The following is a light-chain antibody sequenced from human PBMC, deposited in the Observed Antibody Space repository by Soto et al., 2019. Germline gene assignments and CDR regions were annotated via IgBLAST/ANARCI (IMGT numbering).Light chain of an antibody. J-gene: IGKJ1*01. CDR2: DAS. CDR3: QQYNTYPWT. Sequence: DIQMTQSPSTLSASVGDSVSITCRASQSFSSWLAWYQQKPGKAPKLLIYDASTLESGVPSRFGGGGSGTEFTLTISSLHPDDFATYYCQQYNTYPWTFGQGTKV. CDR1: QSFSSW. V-gene: IGKV1-5*01.